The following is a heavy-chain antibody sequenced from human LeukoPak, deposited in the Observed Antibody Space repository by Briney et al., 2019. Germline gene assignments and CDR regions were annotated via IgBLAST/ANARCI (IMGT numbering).Heavy chain of an antibody. Sequence: SETLSLTCTVSGGSISSYYWSWIRQPPGKGLEWIGSIYYSGTTNYSPSLKSRVTVSVDTSKNQFSLKLRSVTASDTAVYYCARGHTNFDYWGQGILVTVSS. CDR3: ARGHTNFDY. V-gene: IGHV4-59*01. CDR1: GGSISSYY. CDR2: IYYSGTT. J-gene: IGHJ4*02. D-gene: IGHD2-2*01.